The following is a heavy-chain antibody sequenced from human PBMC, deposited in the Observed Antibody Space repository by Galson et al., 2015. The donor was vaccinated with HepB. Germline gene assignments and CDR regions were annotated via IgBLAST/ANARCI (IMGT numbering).Heavy chain of an antibody. Sequence: CAISGDSVSSNSAAWNWIRQSPSRGLEWLGRTYYRSKWYNDYAVSVKSRITINPDTSKNQFSLQLNSVTPEDTAVYYCARAGIAVAAHDIFFDYWGQGTLVTVSS. CDR1: GDSVSSNSAA. J-gene: IGHJ4*02. V-gene: IGHV6-1*01. D-gene: IGHD6-19*01. CDR2: TYYRSKWYN. CDR3: ARAGIAVAAHDIFFDY.